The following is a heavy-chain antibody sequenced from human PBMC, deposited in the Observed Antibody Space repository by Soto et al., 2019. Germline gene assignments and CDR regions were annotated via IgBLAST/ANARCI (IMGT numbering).Heavy chain of an antibody. V-gene: IGHV1-69*13. CDR3: ARGSYDGSGPEI. D-gene: IGHD3-22*01. CDR2: IIPIFGTA. J-gene: IGHJ3*02. CDR1: GGTFSSYA. Sequence: SVKVSCKASGGTFSSYAISWVRQAPGQGLEWIGGIIPIFGTANYAQKFQGRVTITADESTSTAYMELSSLRSEDTAVYYCARGSYDGSGPEIWGQGTMVTVSS.